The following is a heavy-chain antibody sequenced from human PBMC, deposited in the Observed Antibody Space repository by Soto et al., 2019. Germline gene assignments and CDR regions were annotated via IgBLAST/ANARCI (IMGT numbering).Heavy chain of an antibody. Sequence: EVRLLESGGGLVQPGGSLRLSCAASGFTFNNNDMIWVRQAPGKGLEWVSGIRFSSGATYYTDFVKGRFTISGDYSKNTLYLEMNSLRVEDTAVYYCARNGGGLAYLGQGTLVTVSS. V-gene: IGHV3-23*01. CDR3: ARNGGGLAY. J-gene: IGHJ4*02. CDR2: IRFSSGAT. CDR1: GFTFNNND. D-gene: IGHD3-16*01.